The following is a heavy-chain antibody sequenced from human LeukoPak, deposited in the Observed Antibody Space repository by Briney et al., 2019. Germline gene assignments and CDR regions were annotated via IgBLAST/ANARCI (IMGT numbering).Heavy chain of an antibody. V-gene: IGHV4-59*01. CDR1: GGSIGSYY. CDR3: ARDRVGATLGYYYYMDV. J-gene: IGHJ6*03. D-gene: IGHD1-26*01. Sequence: SETLSLTCTVFGGSIGSYYWSWIRQPPGKGLEWIGNIYYSGSTNYNPSLKSRVTISVDTSKSQFSLKLSSVTAADTAVYYCARDRVGATLGYYYYMDVWGKGTTVTVSS. CDR2: IYYSGST.